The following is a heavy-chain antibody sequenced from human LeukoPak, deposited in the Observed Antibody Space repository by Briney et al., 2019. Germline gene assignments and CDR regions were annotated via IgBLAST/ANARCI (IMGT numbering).Heavy chain of an antibody. CDR1: GYTFTSYG. Sequence: GASVKVSCKASGYTFTSYGISWVRQAPGQGLEWMGWISAYNGNTNYAQKLQGRVTMTTDTSTSTAYMELRSLRSDDTAVYYCARDPNYYYDSSGYYAPKDFDYWGQGTLVTVSS. J-gene: IGHJ4*02. V-gene: IGHV1-18*01. CDR3: ARDPNYYYDSSGYYAPKDFDY. CDR2: ISAYNGNT. D-gene: IGHD3-22*01.